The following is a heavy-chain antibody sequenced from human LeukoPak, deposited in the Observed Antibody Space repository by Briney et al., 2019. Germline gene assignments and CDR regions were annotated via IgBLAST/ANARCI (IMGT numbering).Heavy chain of an antibody. J-gene: IGHJ4*02. CDR3: ARVSYVVVPDAVFPDYYFDY. V-gene: IGHV4-30-2*01. D-gene: IGHD2-2*01. Sequence: SETLSLTRTVSGGSISSGGYSWSWLRQPPGKGLEWIGYIYHTGTTYYNPSLKSRVTISVDKSKNQFSLKLNSVTAADTAVYYCARVSYVVVPDAVFPDYYFDYWGQGTLVTVSS. CDR2: IYHTGTT. CDR1: GGSISSGGYS.